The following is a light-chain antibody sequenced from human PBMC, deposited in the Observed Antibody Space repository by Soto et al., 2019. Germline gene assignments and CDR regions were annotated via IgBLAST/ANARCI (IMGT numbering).Light chain of an antibody. J-gene: IGKJ4*01. CDR3: QQYGSSPLS. Sequence: EIVLTQSPGTLSLSPGERATLSYRASQSVSSNYLAWYQQKPGQAPRLLIYAASSRATGIPDRFSGSGSGTDFALTISRLEPEDFAVYYCQQYGSSPLSFGGGTKVEIK. V-gene: IGKV3-20*01. CDR2: AAS. CDR1: QSVSSNY.